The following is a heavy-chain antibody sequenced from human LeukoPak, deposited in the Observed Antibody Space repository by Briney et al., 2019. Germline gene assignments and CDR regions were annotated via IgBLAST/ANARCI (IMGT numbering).Heavy chain of an antibody. Sequence: GGSLRLSCVASGFSISSGYMAWARQAPGKALEWVSLLYSDDSAYYPDSVKGRFTISRDNSKNTLYLQMNSLRVDDTATYYCTKQSLVTWDFWGQGTLVTVSS. D-gene: IGHD3-16*02. CDR3: TKQSLVTWDF. J-gene: IGHJ4*02. V-gene: IGHV3-66*04. CDR1: GFSISSGY. CDR2: LYSDDSA.